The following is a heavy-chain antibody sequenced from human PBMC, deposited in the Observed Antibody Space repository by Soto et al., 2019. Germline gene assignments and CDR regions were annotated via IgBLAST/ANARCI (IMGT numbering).Heavy chain of an antibody. CDR3: ARDLARQKDF. D-gene: IGHD3-3*02. V-gene: IGHV1-46*01. CDR1: GYAFTSYY. CDR2: IDPSGGTT. J-gene: IGHJ4*02. Sequence: ASVKVSCKASGYAFTSYYLHWVRQGPGQGLEWMGVIDPSGGTTSYTQNFQGRVTMTRDTSTSTVYMELSSLRPEDTAVYYCARDLARQKDFWGQGTLVTVSS.